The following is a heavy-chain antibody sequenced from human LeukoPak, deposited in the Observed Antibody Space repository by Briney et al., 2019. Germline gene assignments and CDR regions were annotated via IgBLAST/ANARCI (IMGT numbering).Heavy chain of an antibody. CDR1: GYSISSGYY. CDR3: ARRHYYDSSGFY. Sequence: SETLSLTCTVSGYSISSGYYWGWIRQPPGKGLEWIGSIYYSGSTYYNPSLKSRVTISVDTSKNQFSLKLSSVTAADTAVYYCARRHYYDSSGFYWGQGTLVTVSS. J-gene: IGHJ4*02. CDR2: IYYSGST. V-gene: IGHV4-38-2*02. D-gene: IGHD3-22*01.